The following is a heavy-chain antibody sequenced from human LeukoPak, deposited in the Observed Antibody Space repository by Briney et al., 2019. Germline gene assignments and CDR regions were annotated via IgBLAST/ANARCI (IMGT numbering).Heavy chain of an antibody. D-gene: IGHD4-23*01. CDR3: ARQSDGGNWIDY. CDR1: GGSISSGGDY. V-gene: IGHV4-31*03. J-gene: IGHJ4*02. CDR2: IYYSGST. Sequence: KASETLSLTCTVSGGSISSGGDYWSWIRQHPGKGLEGIGYIYYSGSTSYNPSLKSRVTIPVDTSKDQFSLKLSSVTAADTAVYYCARQSDGGNWIDYWGQGTLVTVSS.